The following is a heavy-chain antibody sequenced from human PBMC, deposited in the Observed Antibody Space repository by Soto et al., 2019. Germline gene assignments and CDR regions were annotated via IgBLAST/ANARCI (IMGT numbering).Heavy chain of an antibody. J-gene: IGHJ4*02. CDR2: IYWDDDN. D-gene: IGHD2-15*01. Sequence: QITLKESGPTLVKPTQTLTLTCTFSGFSLSTRGVSVGWIRQPPGNALDWLALIYWDDDNRYSPSLKSRLTITKDTAKNQVVLTRTKWDPVDTATYYCAHVVGYGGCGSWYSGPCDYWGEGSLVTVSS. V-gene: IGHV2-5*02. CDR3: AHVVGYGGCGSWYSGPCDY. CDR1: GFSLSTRGVS.